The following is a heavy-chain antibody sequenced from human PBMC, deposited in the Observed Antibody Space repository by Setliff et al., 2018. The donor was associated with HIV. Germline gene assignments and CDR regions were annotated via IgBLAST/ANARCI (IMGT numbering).Heavy chain of an antibody. CDR1: GYIFTSYY. CDR3: ARGGIAAADKRDINF. CDR2: INPSGGST. Sequence: ASVKVSCKASGYIFTSYYMHWVRQAPGQGLEWLGVINPSGGSTDYAQTFKDRVTMTEDTSTATVNMELRSLTSDDTAVYYCARGGIAAADKRDINFWGQGTMVTVSS. D-gene: IGHD6-13*01. V-gene: IGHV1-46*01. J-gene: IGHJ3*01.